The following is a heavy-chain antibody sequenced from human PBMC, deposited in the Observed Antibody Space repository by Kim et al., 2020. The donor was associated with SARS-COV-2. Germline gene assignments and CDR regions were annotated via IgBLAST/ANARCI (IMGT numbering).Heavy chain of an antibody. D-gene: IGHD3-9*01. J-gene: IGHJ6*01. CDR1: GLTFSSYI. Sequence: GGALRLSCVGSGLTFSSYIMHWVRQAPGKGLEYVSAISSDGSNTFYANSVKGRFTISRDNSKNTLYLQMGSLRAEDMAVYYCTKGYDILTGPPHAMEFWG. V-gene: IGHV3-64*01. CDR2: ISSDGSNT. CDR3: TKGYDILTGPPHAMEF.